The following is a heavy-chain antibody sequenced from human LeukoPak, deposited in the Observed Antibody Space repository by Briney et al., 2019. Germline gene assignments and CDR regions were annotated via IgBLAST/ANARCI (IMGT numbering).Heavy chain of an antibody. CDR2: SSWNSGSI. CDR1: GFTFDDYA. Sequence: GGSLRLSCAASGFTFDDYAMHWVRQAPGKGLEWVSGSSWNSGSIGYADSVKGRFTISRDNDKNSLYLQMNSLRAEDTALYYCAKSQYKLLTRNWFDPWGQGTLVSVSS. D-gene: IGHD2-2*01. J-gene: IGHJ5*02. CDR3: AKSQYKLLTRNWFDP. V-gene: IGHV3-9*01.